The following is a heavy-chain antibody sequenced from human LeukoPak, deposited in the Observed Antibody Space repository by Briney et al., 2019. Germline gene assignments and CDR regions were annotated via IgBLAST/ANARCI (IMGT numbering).Heavy chain of an antibody. CDR1: GGTFSSYA. V-gene: IGHV1-69*13. D-gene: IGHD2-2*01. CDR3: ARGRGSSSSTYYQFDY. Sequence: SVKVSCKASGGTFSSYAISWVRQAPGQGLEWMGGIIPIFGTANYAQKFQGRVTITADESTSTAYMELSSLRSEDTAVYYCARGRGSSSSTYYQFDYWGQGTLVTVSS. J-gene: IGHJ4*02. CDR2: IIPIFGTA.